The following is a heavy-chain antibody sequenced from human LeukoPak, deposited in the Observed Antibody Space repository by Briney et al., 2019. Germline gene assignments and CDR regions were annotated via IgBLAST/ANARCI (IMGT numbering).Heavy chain of an antibody. CDR1: GASISSNNW. Sequence: SETLSLTCAVSGASISSNNWWWSWVRQPPGKGLEWIGEIYHSGSTNYNPSLKSRVTMSVDKSKNQFSLKLSSVTAADTAVYYRAREGDYYESFGRYFDYWGQGTRVPVPS. V-gene: IGHV4-4*02. CDR3: AREGDYYESFGRYFDY. CDR2: IYHSGST. J-gene: IGHJ4*02. D-gene: IGHD3-22*01.